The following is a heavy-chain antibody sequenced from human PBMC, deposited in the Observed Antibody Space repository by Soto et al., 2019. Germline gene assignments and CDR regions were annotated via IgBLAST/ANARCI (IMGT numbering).Heavy chain of an antibody. J-gene: IGHJ3*02. Sequence: GPSVKVACKASGGTFSSYAISWVRQAPGQGLEWMGGIIPIFGTANYAQKFQGRVTITADESTSTAYMELSSLRSEDTAVYYCARLGKTRDSSGYYNDDFDIRGQVPMVTVSS. CDR2: IIPIFGTA. D-gene: IGHD3-22*01. CDR3: ARLGKTRDSSGYYNDDFDI. V-gene: IGHV1-69*13. CDR1: GGTFSSYA.